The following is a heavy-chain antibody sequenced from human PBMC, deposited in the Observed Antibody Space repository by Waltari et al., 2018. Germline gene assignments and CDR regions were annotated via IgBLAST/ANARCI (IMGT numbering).Heavy chain of an antibody. V-gene: IGHV4-61*02. CDR2: IYTSGRP. J-gene: IGHJ6*02. D-gene: IGHD2-15*01. CDR3: ARDEGDCSGGSCYYYGMDV. Sequence: QVQLQESGPGLVKPSQTLSLTCTVSGGSISSGSYYWSWIRQPAGKGLEWIGRIYTSGRPNYNPALNSRVTIGVDTSKNQFSLKLSSVTAADTAVYYCARDEGDCSGGSCYYYGMDVWGQGTTVTVSS. CDR1: GGSISSGSYY.